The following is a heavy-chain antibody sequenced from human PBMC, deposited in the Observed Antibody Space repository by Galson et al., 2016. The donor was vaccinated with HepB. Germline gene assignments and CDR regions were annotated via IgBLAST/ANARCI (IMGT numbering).Heavy chain of an antibody. Sequence: SLRLSCAASGFTFSRYGMHWVRQAPGKGLEWVAVISYDGGDKHYADSVKGRFTVCRDNSKNTLFLQMNSLRVEDTAVYYCAKLDCGRDCPRDDWGQGTQVTVS. CDR3: AKLDCGRDCPRDD. CDR1: GFTFSRYG. V-gene: IGHV3-30*19. D-gene: IGHD2-21*02. J-gene: IGHJ4*02. CDR2: ISYDGGDK.